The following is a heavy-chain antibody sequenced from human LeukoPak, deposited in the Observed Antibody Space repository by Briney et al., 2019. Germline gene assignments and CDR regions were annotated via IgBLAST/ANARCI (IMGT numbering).Heavy chain of an antibody. Sequence: SETLSLTCAVYGGSFSGYYWSWIRQPPGKGLEWIGEINHSGSTNYNPSLKSRVTISVDKSKNQFSLKLSSVTAADTAVYYCARTTISSGWYAVGYWGQGTLVTVSS. J-gene: IGHJ4*02. CDR1: GGSFSGYY. CDR3: ARTTISSGWYAVGY. V-gene: IGHV4-34*01. D-gene: IGHD6-19*01. CDR2: INHSGST.